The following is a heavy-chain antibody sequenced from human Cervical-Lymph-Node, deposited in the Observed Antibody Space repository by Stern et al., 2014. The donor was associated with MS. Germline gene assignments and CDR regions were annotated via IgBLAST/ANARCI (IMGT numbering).Heavy chain of an antibody. J-gene: IGHJ4*02. D-gene: IGHD1-1*01. CDR1: GFTFSIYW. V-gene: IGHV3-74*01. CDR2: INTYGTST. CDR3: ATGRTGSVLGND. Sequence: EVQLVESGGGLVQPGGSLRLSCAASGFTFSIYWMHWVRQAPGKGLVWVSRINTYGTSTTYADSVKGRFSVSRDNAKNTLYLQLNRLRAEDTAVYYCATGRTGSVLGNDWGQGTLVTVSS.